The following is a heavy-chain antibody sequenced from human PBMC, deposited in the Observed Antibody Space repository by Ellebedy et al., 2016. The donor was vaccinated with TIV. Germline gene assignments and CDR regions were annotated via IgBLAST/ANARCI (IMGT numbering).Heavy chain of an antibody. CDR1: GFTFSSYS. J-gene: IGHJ6*03. CDR2: ISSSSSYI. V-gene: IGHV3-21*01. D-gene: IGHD3-3*01. CDR3: ARDGGGYDFWSGYYFDYMDV. Sequence: GESLKISXAASGFTFSSYSMNWVRQAPGKGLEWVSSISSSSSYIYYADSVKGRFTISRDNAKNSLYLQMNSLRAEDTAVYYCARDGGGYDFWSGYYFDYMDVWGKGTTVTVSS.